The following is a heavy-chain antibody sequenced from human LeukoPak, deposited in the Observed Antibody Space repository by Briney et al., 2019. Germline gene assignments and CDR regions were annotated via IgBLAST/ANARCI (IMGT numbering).Heavy chain of an antibody. V-gene: IGHV3-7*04. CDR3: ARDRAFFDY. D-gene: IGHD3-10*01. J-gene: IGHJ4*02. CDR2: IKQDGSEK. CDR1: GFTFSSYA. Sequence: PGGSLRLSCAASGFTFSSYAMSWVRQAPGKGLEWVANIKQDGSEKYYVDSVKGRFTISRDNAKNSLYLQMNSLRAEDTAVYYCARDRAFFDYWGQGTLVTVSS.